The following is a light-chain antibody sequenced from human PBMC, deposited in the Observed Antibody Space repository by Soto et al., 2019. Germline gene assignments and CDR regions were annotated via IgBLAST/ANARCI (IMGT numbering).Light chain of an antibody. Sequence: EIVLTQSPGTLSLSPGERATLSCRASQSVSSSFLAWYQQRPGQAPRLLIYGASSRATGIPDRFSGSGAGTDVTLTISRLEPEDFAVYYCQQYGSLPRTFGQGTKVDIK. CDR1: QSVSSSF. V-gene: IGKV3-20*01. CDR3: QQYGSLPRT. J-gene: IGKJ1*01. CDR2: GAS.